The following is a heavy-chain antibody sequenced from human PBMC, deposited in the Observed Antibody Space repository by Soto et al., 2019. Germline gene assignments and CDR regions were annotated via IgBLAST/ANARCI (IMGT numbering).Heavy chain of an antibody. CDR2: INPNSGGT. CDR1: GYSFTGYY. D-gene: IGHD3-3*01. CDR3: ARAYFDFWSGYYSDYYGMDV. V-gene: IGHV1-2*02. Sequence: ASVKVSCKASGYSFTGYYIHWVRQAPGQGLEWMGWINPNSGGTNYAQKFQDRVTMTRDRSISTAYMELNRLTSDDTAVYYCARAYFDFWSGYYSDYYGMDVWGQGTTGTVSS. J-gene: IGHJ6*02.